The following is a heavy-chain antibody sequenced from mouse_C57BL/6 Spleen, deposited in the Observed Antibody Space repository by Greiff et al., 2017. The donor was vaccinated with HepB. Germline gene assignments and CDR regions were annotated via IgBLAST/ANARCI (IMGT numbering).Heavy chain of an antibody. D-gene: IGHD4-1*01. CDR3: TNWDY. V-gene: IGHV1-15*01. CDR1: GYTFTDYE. J-gene: IGHJ2*01. CDR2: IDPETGGT. Sequence: QVQLQQSGAELVRPGASVTLSCKASGYTFTDYEMHWVKQTPVHGLEWIGAIDPETGGTAYNQKFKGKAMLTADKSSSTAYMELRSLTSEDSAVYYCTNWDYWGQGTTLTVSS.